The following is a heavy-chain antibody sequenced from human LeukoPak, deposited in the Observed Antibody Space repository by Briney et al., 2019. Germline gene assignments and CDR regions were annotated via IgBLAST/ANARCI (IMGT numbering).Heavy chain of an antibody. Sequence: SETLSLTCGVYGGSFSGYYWSWILQPPGKGLEWLGEINHSGSTNYNPSLKSRVTISVDTSKNQFSLKLSSVTAADTAVYYCARRLLWFGELLYFDYWGQGTLVTVSS. J-gene: IGHJ4*02. D-gene: IGHD3-10*01. V-gene: IGHV4-34*01. CDR1: GGSFSGYY. CDR2: INHSGST. CDR3: ARRLLWFGELLYFDY.